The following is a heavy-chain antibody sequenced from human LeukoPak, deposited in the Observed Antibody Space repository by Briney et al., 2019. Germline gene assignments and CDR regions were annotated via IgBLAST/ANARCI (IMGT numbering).Heavy chain of an antibody. J-gene: IGHJ4*02. D-gene: IGHD6-13*01. CDR3: ARDFDPAAAGYYFHS. CDR2: ISYNGNDK. Sequence: GGSLRLSCSGSGFTFGGYAVSWFRQVPGKGLEWVAVISYNGNDKYYADFVKGRFTISRDNSKNTLYLQMNSLIPDDTAVFYCARDFDPAAAGYYFHSWGQGTLVTVSS. V-gene: IGHV3-30-3*01. CDR1: GFTFGGYA.